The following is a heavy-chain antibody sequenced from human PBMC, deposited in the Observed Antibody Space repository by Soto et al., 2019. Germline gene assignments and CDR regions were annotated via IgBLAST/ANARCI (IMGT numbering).Heavy chain of an antibody. CDR2: IYYSGSTSSGST. V-gene: IGHV4-31*03. CDR3: ARGDCSSTSCQYNWFDP. Sequence: SETLSLTCTVSGGSISRGGHYWSWLRQHPGKGLEWIGYIYYSGSTSSGSTSYNPSLKSRLTISIDTSKNQFSLKLSSVTAADTSVFYCARGDCSSTSCQYNWFDPWGQGTLVTVSS. D-gene: IGHD2-2*01. CDR1: GGSISRGGHY. J-gene: IGHJ5*02.